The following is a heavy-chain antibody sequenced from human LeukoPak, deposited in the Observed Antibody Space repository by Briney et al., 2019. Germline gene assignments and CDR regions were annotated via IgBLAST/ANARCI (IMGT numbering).Heavy chain of an antibody. D-gene: IGHD3-10*01. J-gene: IGHJ4*02. Sequence: GGSLRLSCAASGFSFSRYGMNWVRQAPGKGLEWVTFIRYDGSDKFYADSVKGRFTISRDNSKNTVYLQMNSLRGEDSAVYYCARDLRGDYWGQGTLVTVSS. CDR2: IRYDGSDK. CDR1: GFSFSRYG. V-gene: IGHV3-30*02. CDR3: ARDLRGDY.